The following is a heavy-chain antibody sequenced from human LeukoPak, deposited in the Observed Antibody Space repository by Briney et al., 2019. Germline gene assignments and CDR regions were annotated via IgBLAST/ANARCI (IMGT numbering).Heavy chain of an antibody. Sequence: PGGSLRLSCAASGFTFSSYGMHWVRQAPGKGLEWVAVIWYDGSNKYYADSVKGRFTISRDNSKNTLYLQMNSLRAEDTAVYYCARDGGVNYMDVWGKGTTVTVSS. V-gene: IGHV3-33*01. CDR3: ARDGGVNYMDV. D-gene: IGHD3-10*01. J-gene: IGHJ6*03. CDR2: IWYDGSNK. CDR1: GFTFSSYG.